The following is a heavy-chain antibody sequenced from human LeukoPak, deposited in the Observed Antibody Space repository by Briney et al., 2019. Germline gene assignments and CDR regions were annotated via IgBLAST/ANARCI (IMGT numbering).Heavy chain of an antibody. CDR1: GYPFSAHF. CDR2: IDTTTGNP. V-gene: IGHV7-4-1*02. CDR3: ARGGYSRGQGSPFDY. J-gene: IGHJ4*02. Sequence: ASVRVSCKASGYPFSAHFLNWVRQAPGQGLEWMGNIDTTTGNPRYAQDFTGRFVFSLDTSVSTAYLQIISLKTEDTAVYYCARGGYSRGQGSPFDYWGQGTLVTVSS. D-gene: IGHD6-19*01.